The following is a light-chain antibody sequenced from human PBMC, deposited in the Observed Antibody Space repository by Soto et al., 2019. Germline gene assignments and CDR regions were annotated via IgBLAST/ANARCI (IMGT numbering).Light chain of an antibody. J-gene: IGKJ2*01. CDR3: QQYYRSSYT. V-gene: IGKV1-5*01. CDR2: HAS. CDR1: QSISTW. Sequence: DIQMTQSPSTLSASVGDRVTITCRASQSISTWLAWYQQKPGKAPNLLIYHASDLQSGVPSRFSGSGSGTEFTLTISSLQPDDFATYYCQQYYRSSYTFGQGTK.